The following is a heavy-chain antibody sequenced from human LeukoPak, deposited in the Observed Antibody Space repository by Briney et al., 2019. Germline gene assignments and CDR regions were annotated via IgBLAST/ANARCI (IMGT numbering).Heavy chain of an antibody. CDR3: AKSGGYSYGRLDY. V-gene: IGHV3-30*02. J-gene: IGHJ4*02. Sequence: PGGSLRLSCAASGFTFSSYGMHWVRQAPGKGLEWVAFIRYDGSNKYYADSVKGRFTISRDNSKNTLYLQMNSLRAEDTAVYYCAKSGGYSYGRLDYWGQGTLVTVSS. CDR2: IRYDGSNK. D-gene: IGHD5-18*01. CDR1: GFTFSSYG.